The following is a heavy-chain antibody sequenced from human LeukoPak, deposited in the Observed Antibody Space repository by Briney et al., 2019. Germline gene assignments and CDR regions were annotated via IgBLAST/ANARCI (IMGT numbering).Heavy chain of an antibody. V-gene: IGHV4-59*01. CDR3: MRAYSSSWHPPDY. CDR2: IYNSGST. J-gene: IGHJ4*02. CDR1: GGSITGYY. D-gene: IGHD2-2*01. Sequence: SETLSLTCTVSGGSITGYYWSWIRQPPGKGLEWIGFIYNSGSTNYNPSLKSRVTISIDTSKNQFSLKLSSVTAADTALYYCMRAYSSSWHPPDYWGQGTLVTVSS.